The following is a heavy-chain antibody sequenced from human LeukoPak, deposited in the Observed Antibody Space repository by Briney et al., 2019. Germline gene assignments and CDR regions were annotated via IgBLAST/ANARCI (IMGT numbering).Heavy chain of an antibody. D-gene: IGHD3-16*02. CDR1: GGSFSGYY. Sequence: PSESLSLTCAVYGGSFSGYYWSWIREPPGRGREWGGEINHKGSTNYNPSLKSRVTLSVDTSRNQFSLTLSSVSAADTAVYYCARGGDYVWGSYRYFDYWGQGTLVTASS. V-gene: IGHV4-34*01. CDR2: INHKGST. J-gene: IGHJ4*02. CDR3: ARGGDYVWGSYRYFDY.